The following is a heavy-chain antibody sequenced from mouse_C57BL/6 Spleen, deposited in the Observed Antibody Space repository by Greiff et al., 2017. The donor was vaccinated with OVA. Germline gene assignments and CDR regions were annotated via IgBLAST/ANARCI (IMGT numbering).Heavy chain of an antibody. V-gene: IGHV1-5*01. CDR2: IYPGNSDT. J-gene: IGHJ4*01. CDR3: TCDLRYYAMDY. Sequence: EVQLQQSGTVLARPGASVKMSCKTSGYTFTSYWMHWVKQRPGQGLEWIGAIYPGNSDTSYNQKFKGKAKLTAVTSASTAYMELSSLTNEDSAVYYCTCDLRYYAMDYWGQGTSVTVSS. D-gene: IGHD1-1*01. CDR1: GYTFTSYW.